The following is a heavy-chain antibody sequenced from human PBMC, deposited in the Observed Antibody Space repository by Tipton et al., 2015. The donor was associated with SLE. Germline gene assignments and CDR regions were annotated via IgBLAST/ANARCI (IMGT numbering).Heavy chain of an antibody. CDR2: IYHSGST. V-gene: IGHV4-39*07. J-gene: IGHJ4*02. D-gene: IGHD6-19*01. CDR1: GGSISSSSYY. CDR3: ARSYSSGWFFDY. Sequence: GSLRLSCTVSGGSISSSSYYWGWIRQPPGKGLEWIGSIYHSGSTYYNPSLKSRVTISVDTSKNQFSLKLSSVTAADTAVYYCARSYSSGWFFDYWGQGTLVTVSS.